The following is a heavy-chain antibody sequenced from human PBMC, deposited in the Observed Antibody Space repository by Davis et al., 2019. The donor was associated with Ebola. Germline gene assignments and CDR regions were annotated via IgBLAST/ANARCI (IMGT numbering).Heavy chain of an antibody. CDR1: GFTFSSYA. CDR3: GDYGTNSGMDV. V-gene: IGHV3-30*04. Sequence: GESLKISCAASGFTFSSYAMHWVRQAPGQGLEWVAVISYDGSNKYYADSVKGRFTISRDNSKNTLYLQMNSLRAEDTAVYYCGDYGTNSGMDVWGQGTTVTVSS. J-gene: IGHJ6*02. D-gene: IGHD4-17*01. CDR2: ISYDGSNK.